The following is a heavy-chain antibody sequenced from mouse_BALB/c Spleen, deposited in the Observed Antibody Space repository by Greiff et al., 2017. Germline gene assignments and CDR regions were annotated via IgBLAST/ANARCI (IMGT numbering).Heavy chain of an antibody. CDR2: ISSGGSYT. J-gene: IGHJ4*01. CDR1: GFTFSSYA. CDR3: AREGRGAMDY. V-gene: IGHV5-9-4*01. Sequence: EVQLVESGGGLVKPGGSLKLSCAASGFTFSSYAMSWVRQSPEKRLEWVAEISSGGSYTYYPDTVTGRFTISRDNAKNTLYLEMSSLRSEDTAMYYCAREGRGAMDYWGQGTSVTVSS.